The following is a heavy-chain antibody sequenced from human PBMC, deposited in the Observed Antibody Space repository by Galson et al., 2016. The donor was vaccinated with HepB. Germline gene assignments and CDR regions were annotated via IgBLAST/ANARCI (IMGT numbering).Heavy chain of an antibody. CDR3: ARVVGATYDFDS. CDR2: IYYSGST. Sequence: SETLSLTCTVSGASIRSYYWSWIRQPPGKGLEWIGYIYYSGSTNNNPSLKSRVTMSLDTSKNQFSLKLRSVTASDTAVYYCARVVGATYDFDSWGQGILVSVSS. V-gene: IGHV4-59*01. D-gene: IGHD1-26*01. J-gene: IGHJ4*02. CDR1: GASIRSYY.